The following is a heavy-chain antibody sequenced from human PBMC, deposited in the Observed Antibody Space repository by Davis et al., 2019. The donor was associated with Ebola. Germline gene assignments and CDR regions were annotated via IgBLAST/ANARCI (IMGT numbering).Heavy chain of an antibody. D-gene: IGHD4-11*01. CDR3: ATLDYSKGYYYYYYYMDV. CDR2: ISSSSSTI. CDR1: GFTFSSYS. Sequence: GESLKISCAASGFTFSSYSMNWVRQAPGKGLEWVSYISSSSSTIYYADSVKGRFTISRDNAKNSLYLQMNSLRDEDTAVYYCATLDYSKGYYYYYYYMDVWGKGTTVTVSS. V-gene: IGHV3-48*02. J-gene: IGHJ6*03.